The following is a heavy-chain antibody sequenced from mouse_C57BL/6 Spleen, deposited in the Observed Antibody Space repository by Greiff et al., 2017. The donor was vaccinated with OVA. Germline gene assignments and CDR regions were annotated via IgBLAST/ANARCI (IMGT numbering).Heavy chain of an antibody. V-gene: IGHV5-9-1*02. Sequence: EVKLVESGAGLVKPGGSLKLSCAASGFTFSSYAMSWVRQTPEKRLEWVAYISSGGDYIYYADTVKGRFTISRDNARNTLYLQMSSLRSEDTAMYYCTGAYGSSHYWYFDVWGTGTTVTVSS. CDR2: ISSGGDYI. CDR1: GFTFSSYA. CDR3: TGAYGSSHYWYFDV. D-gene: IGHD1-1*01. J-gene: IGHJ1*03.